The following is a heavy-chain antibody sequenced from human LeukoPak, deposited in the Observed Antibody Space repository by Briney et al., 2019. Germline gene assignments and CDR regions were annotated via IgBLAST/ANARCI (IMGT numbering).Heavy chain of an antibody. V-gene: IGHV4-38-2*02. CDR3: ARDLGYYDSSGDFDY. CDR1: GSSISSGYY. D-gene: IGHD3-22*01. Sequence: SETLSLTCTVSGSSISSGYYWGWIRQPPGKGLEWIGSIYYSGSTYYNPSLKSRVTISVDTSKNQFSLKLSSVTAADTAVYYCARDLGYYDSSGDFDYWGQGTLVTVSS. J-gene: IGHJ4*02. CDR2: IYYSGST.